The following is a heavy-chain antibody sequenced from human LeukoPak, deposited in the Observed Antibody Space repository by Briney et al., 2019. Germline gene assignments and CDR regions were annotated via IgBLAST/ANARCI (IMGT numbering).Heavy chain of an antibody. CDR1: GGSISSYY. CDR2: ICYSGST. V-gene: IGHV4-59*01. D-gene: IGHD2-15*01. Sequence: SETPSLTCTVSGGSISSYYWSWIRQPPGKGLEWIGYICYSGSTNYNPSLKSRVTISVDTSKNQFSLKLSSVTAADTAVYYCARDYKCSGGSCFVGWFDPWGQGTLVTVSS. J-gene: IGHJ5*02. CDR3: ARDYKCSGGSCFVGWFDP.